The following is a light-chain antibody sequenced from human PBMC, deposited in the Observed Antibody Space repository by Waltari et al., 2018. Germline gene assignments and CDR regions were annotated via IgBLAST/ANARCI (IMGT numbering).Light chain of an antibody. J-gene: IGLJ3*02. CDR2: EDN. V-gene: IGLV6-57*02. Sequence: NFMLTQPHSVSESPGKTVTISCTGSSGSIASNYGQWYQQRPGSAPSVVIYEDNQRPAGVPDRFSGSIDSSSNSASLTISGLKTEDEADYYCQSYDSSNYGVFGGGTKLTVL. CDR3: QSYDSSNYGV. CDR1: SGSIASNY.